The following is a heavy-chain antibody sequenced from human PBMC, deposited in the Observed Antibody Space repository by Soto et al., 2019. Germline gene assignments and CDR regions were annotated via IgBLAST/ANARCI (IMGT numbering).Heavy chain of an antibody. CDR2: ISHDGRNK. D-gene: IGHD6-19*01. J-gene: IGHJ4*02. CDR3: ARDPWKQWLGYVDY. CDR1: GFSFSDHG. V-gene: IGHV3-30*03. Sequence: QVQLVESGGGVVQPGRSLRLSCAVSGFSFSDHGMHWVRQAPGKGLEWVAVISHDGRNKRYGDTVRGRITISRDNSKNTVYLEMNSLTVDDTGLYYCARDPWKQWLGYVDYWGQGALVTVSS.